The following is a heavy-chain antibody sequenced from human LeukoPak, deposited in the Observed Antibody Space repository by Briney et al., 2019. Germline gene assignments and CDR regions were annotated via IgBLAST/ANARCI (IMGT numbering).Heavy chain of an antibody. J-gene: IGHJ3*01. Sequence: GGSLRLSCAASGFTVVTNYMNWVRQAPGKGLEWVSLIYPGDSTVTTYYADSVQGRFTVSRHNSKNTLFLQMNILRAEDTAVYYCVRDGAFADNWVAFDVWGQGTMVTVST. V-gene: IGHV3-66*01. CDR1: GFTVVTNY. CDR2: IYPGDSTVTT. CDR3: VRDGAFADNWVAFDV. D-gene: IGHD1-1*01.